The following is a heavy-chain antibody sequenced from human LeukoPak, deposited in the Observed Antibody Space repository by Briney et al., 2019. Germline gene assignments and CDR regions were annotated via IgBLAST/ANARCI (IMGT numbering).Heavy chain of an antibody. CDR2: IRYDGINK. D-gene: IGHD3-22*01. J-gene: IGHJ4*02. CDR1: GFTFNNYG. Sequence: PGGSLRLSCAASGFTFNNYGVHWVRQAPGKGLEWVTFIRYDGINKYYADSVKGRFIISRDNSKNTLYLQMNSLRAEDTAVYYCATDSSGYYYGPLSYWGQGTLVTVSS. CDR3: ATDSSGYYYGPLSY. V-gene: IGHV3-30*02.